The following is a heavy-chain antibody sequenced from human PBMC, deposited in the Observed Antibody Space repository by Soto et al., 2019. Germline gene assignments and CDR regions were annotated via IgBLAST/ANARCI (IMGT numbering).Heavy chain of an antibody. CDR2: IWYDGSNK. Sequence: PGGVLRLSCAASGFTFSSYGMHWVRQAPGKGLEWVAVIWYDGSNKYYADSVKGRFTISRDNSKNTLYLQMNSLRAEDTAVYYCARDSGITIFGVVPPGMDVWGQGTTVTVSS. V-gene: IGHV3-33*01. D-gene: IGHD3-3*01. J-gene: IGHJ6*02. CDR3: ARDSGITIFGVVPPGMDV. CDR1: GFTFSSYG.